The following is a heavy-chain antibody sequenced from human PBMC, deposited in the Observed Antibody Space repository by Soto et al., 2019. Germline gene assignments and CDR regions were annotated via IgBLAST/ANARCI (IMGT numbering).Heavy chain of an antibody. CDR2: IYASGTT. Sequence: QVRLQESGPGLVKPSETLSRTCTVSGTSISNYYWSWIRQPAGKGLECLGRIYASGTTTYNPSLRSRVTMSVDTSKNQFSLNLNSVTAADTAVYYCARESRSERGTGEYWGQGTLVTVSS. D-gene: IGHD3-16*01. J-gene: IGHJ4*02. CDR1: GTSISNYY. CDR3: ARESRSERGTGEY. V-gene: IGHV4-4*07.